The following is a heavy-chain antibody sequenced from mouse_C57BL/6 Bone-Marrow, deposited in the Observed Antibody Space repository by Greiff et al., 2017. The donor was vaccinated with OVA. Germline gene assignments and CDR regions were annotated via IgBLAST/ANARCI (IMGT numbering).Heavy chain of an antibody. CDR3: ARNDYGPWYFDV. Sequence: ESGPGLVKPSQSLSLTCSVTGYSITSGYYWNWIRQFPGNKLEWMGYISYDGSNNYNPSLKNRISITRDTSKNQFFLKLNSVTTEDTATYYCARNDYGPWYFDVWGTGTTVTVSS. CDR2: ISYDGSN. CDR1: GYSITSGYY. D-gene: IGHD1-1*01. V-gene: IGHV3-6*01. J-gene: IGHJ1*03.